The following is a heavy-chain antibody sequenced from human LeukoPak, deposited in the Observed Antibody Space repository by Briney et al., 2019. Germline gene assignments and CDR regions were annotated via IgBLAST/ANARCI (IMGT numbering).Heavy chain of an antibody. V-gene: IGHV3-53*01. Sequence: GGSLRLSCAASGFTVSSNYMSWVRQAPGKGLEWVSVIYSGGSTYYADSVKGRFTISRDNSKNTLYLQMNSLRGEDTAVYYCARDMGYGDYLLGWFDPWGQGTLVTVSS. CDR3: ARDMGYGDYLLGWFDP. CDR2: IYSGGST. D-gene: IGHD4-17*01. J-gene: IGHJ5*02. CDR1: GFTVSSNY.